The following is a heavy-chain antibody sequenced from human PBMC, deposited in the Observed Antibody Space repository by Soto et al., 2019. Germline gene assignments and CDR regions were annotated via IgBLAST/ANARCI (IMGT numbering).Heavy chain of an antibody. CDR2: ISAYNGNT. D-gene: IGHD1-7*01. J-gene: IGHJ5*02. Sequence: ASVKVSCKASGYTFTSYGISWVRQAPGQGLEWMGWISAYNGNTNYAQKLQGRVTMTTDTSTSTAYMELRSLRSDDTAVYYCARHQRITGTTRRWFDPWGQGTLVTVSS. V-gene: IGHV1-18*01. CDR3: ARHQRITGTTRRWFDP. CDR1: GYTFTSYG.